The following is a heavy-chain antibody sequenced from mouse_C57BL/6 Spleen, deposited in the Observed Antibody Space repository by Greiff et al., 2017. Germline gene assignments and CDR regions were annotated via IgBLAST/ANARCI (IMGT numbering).Heavy chain of an antibody. Sequence: QVQLQQSGPELVKPGASVKISCKASGYAFSSSWMNWVKQRPGKGLEWIGRIYPGDGDTNYNGKFKGKATLTADKSSSTAYMQLSSLTSEDSAVYFCARGLGGFAYWGQGTLVTVSA. D-gene: IGHD4-1*01. J-gene: IGHJ3*01. CDR3: ARGLGGFAY. CDR2: IYPGDGDT. V-gene: IGHV1-82*01. CDR1: GYAFSSSW.